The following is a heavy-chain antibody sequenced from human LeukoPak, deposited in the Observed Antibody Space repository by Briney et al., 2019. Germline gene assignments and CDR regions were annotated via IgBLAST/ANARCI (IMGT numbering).Heavy chain of an antibody. D-gene: IGHD3-3*01. CDR1: GFAVRSNY. CDR2: IYYSGST. CDR3: ARPHYDFWSGPSRMDV. V-gene: IGHV4-39*01. Sequence: GSLRLSCAASGFAVRSNYMSWIRQPPGKGLEWIGSIYYSGSTYYNPSLKSRVTISVDTSKNQFSLKLSSVTAADTAVYYCARPHYDFWSGPSRMDVWGKGTTVTVSS. J-gene: IGHJ6*03.